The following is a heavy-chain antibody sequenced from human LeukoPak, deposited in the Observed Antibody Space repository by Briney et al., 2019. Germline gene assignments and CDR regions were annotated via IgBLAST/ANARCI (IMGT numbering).Heavy chain of an antibody. Sequence: GGSLRLSCAASGFTFYTFVMTWVRQAPGKGLEWVSSIDAVAGGTYYADSVKGRFTISRDNSRNTLSLQMNSLGADDTAVYYCAIDTRIAAGDSASDFWGQGTLVTVSS. D-gene: IGHD6-13*01. J-gene: IGHJ4*02. CDR2: IDAVAGGT. V-gene: IGHV3-23*01. CDR3: AIDTRIAAGDSASDF. CDR1: GFTFYTFV.